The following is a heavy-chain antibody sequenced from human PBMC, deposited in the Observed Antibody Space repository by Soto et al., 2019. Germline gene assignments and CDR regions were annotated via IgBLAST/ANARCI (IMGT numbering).Heavy chain of an antibody. CDR2: IIPIFGTA. J-gene: IGHJ4*02. V-gene: IGHV1-69*13. Sequence: GASVKVSCKASGGTFSSYAISWVRQAPGQGLEWMGGIIPIFGTANYAQKFQGRVTITADESTSTAYMELSSLRSEDTAVYYCARERFRYYDYVWGSYRYPFDYWGQGTLVTVSS. CDR1: GGTFSSYA. CDR3: ARERFRYYDYVWGSYRYPFDY. D-gene: IGHD3-16*02.